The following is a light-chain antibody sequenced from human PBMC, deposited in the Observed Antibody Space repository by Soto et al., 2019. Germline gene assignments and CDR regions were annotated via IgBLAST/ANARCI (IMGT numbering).Light chain of an antibody. CDR1: QSVSSY. V-gene: IGKV3-11*01. CDR3: QQRGNWPVT. J-gene: IGKJ1*01. Sequence: EIVLTQSPATLSLSPGERATLSCRASQSVSSYFAWYQQKPGQAPRLLIYDASNRATGIPARFSGSGSGTDFTLTISSLAPDDFAVYYCQQRGNWPVTFGQGTRVDIK. CDR2: DAS.